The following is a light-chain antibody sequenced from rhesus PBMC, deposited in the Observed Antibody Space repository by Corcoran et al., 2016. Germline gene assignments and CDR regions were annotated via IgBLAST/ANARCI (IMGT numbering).Light chain of an antibody. CDR3: QQYSSRPRT. V-gene: IGKV1-22*01. Sequence: DIQMTQSPSSLSASVGDTVTITCRASQGISRLLAWYQQKPGKAPKLLIYKASSLQRGVPSRFSGSGSGTDFTLTISSLQSEDFATYYCQQYSSRPRTFGQGTKVEIK. CDR2: KAS. CDR1: QGISRL. J-gene: IGKJ1*01.